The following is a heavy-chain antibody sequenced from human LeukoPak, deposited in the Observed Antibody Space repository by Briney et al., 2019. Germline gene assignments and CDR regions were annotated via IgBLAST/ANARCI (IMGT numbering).Heavy chain of an antibody. V-gene: IGHV1-8*01. CDR3: ARGYQALWGYSTRPNDY. Sequence: ASVKVSCKASGYTFTSYDINWVRQATGQGLEWMGWMNPNSGNTGYAQKFQGRVTMTRNTSISTAYMELSSLRSGDTAVYYCARGYQALWGYSTRPNDYWGQGTLVTVSS. D-gene: IGHD2-15*01. CDR2: MNPNSGNT. J-gene: IGHJ4*02. CDR1: GYTFTSYD.